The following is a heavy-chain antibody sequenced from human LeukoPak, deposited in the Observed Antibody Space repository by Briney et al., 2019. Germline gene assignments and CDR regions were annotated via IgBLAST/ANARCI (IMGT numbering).Heavy chain of an antibody. Sequence: SENLSLTCTISGGSISSYYWSWIRQPPGKGLEWIGRVYPSGSTNYNPSLKSRVTMSVDTSENQFSLNLNSVTAADTAVYYCARETAPDRAYNYWGQGILVTVSS. CDR3: ARETAPDRAYNY. D-gene: IGHD3-16*01. CDR2: VYPSGST. CDR1: GGSISSYY. V-gene: IGHV4-4*07. J-gene: IGHJ4*02.